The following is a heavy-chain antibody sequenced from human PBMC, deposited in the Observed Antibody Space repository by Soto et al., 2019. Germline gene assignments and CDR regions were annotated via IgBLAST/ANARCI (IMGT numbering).Heavy chain of an antibody. CDR2: ISGSGGST. J-gene: IGHJ4*02. D-gene: IGHD3-22*01. V-gene: IGHV3-23*01. CDR3: VKLGDGYSRYYFDY. Sequence: PGGSLRLSCAASGFTFSSYAMSWVRQAPGKGLEWVSAISGSGGSTYYADSVKGRFTISRDNSKNTLYLQMNSLRAEDTAVYYCVKLGDGYSRYYFDYWGQGTLVTVSS. CDR1: GFTFSSYA.